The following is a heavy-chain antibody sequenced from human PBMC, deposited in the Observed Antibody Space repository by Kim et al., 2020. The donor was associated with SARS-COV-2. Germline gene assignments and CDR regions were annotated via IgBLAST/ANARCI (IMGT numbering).Heavy chain of an antibody. V-gene: IGHV4-34*01. Sequence: LNSRVTISVDTSKNQFSLNLSSVTAADTAVYYCARDHTVTTFYYYYYGMDVWGQGTTVTVSS. J-gene: IGHJ6*02. D-gene: IGHD4-4*01. CDR3: ARDHTVTTFYYYYYGMDV.